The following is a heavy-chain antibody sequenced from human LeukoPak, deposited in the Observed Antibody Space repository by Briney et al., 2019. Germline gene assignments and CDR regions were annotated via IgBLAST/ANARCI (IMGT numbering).Heavy chain of an antibody. CDR1: GGSIIGYY. V-gene: IGHV4-59*01. D-gene: IGHD3-3*01. Sequence: SETLSLTCTVSGGSIIGYYWNWIRQPPGKGLVWIGYIYHSGSTNYNPSLKSRVTISVDTSKTQISLKLRAVTAADTAVYYCARSRVWSDYWGYFDYWGQGTLVTVSS. CDR3: ARSRVWSDYWGYFDY. J-gene: IGHJ4*02. CDR2: IYHSGST.